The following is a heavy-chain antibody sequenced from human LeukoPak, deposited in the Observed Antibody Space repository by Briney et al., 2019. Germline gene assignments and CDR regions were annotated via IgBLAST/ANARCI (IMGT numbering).Heavy chain of an antibody. D-gene: IGHD1-26*01. J-gene: IGHJ4*02. Sequence: PGGSLRLSCAASGFTFSSYAMSWVRQAPGQGLEWVASIDGSSTYIFYADSLKGRFTITRDNAKNSLYLQMDSLRADDTALYYCAKSPLSGHYFDLWGQGNMVTVSS. V-gene: IGHV3-21*01. CDR3: AKSPLSGHYFDL. CDR1: GFTFSSYA. CDR2: IDGSSTYI.